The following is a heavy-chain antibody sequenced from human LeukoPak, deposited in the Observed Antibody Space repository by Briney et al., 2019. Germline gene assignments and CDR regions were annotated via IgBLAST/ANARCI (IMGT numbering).Heavy chain of an antibody. D-gene: IGHD3-3*01. CDR1: GYTFTGYY. CDR2: INPNSGGT. V-gene: IGHV1-2*02. CDR3: ARAVTIFGVGAAY. Sequence: ASVKVSCKASGYTFTGYYMHWVRQAPGQGLEWMGWINPNSGGTNYAQKFQGRVTMTRDTSISTAYMELSRLRSDDTAVYYCARAVTIFGVGAAYWGQGTLVTVSS. J-gene: IGHJ4*02.